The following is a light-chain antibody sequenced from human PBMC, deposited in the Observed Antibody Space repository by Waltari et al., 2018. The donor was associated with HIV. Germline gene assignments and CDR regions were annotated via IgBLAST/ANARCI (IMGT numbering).Light chain of an antibody. Sequence: QSVLTQPRSVSGSPGQSVTISCTGSSSDIGTYNYVSWYRQDPGKAPKLMIYDVSEPPSGVPDRFSASKSGNPASLSISGLQAEDEADYYCCAYAGTYKVFGGGTKLTVL. V-gene: IGLV2-11*01. CDR1: SSDIGTYNY. CDR3: CAYAGTYKV. CDR2: DVS. J-gene: IGLJ3*02.